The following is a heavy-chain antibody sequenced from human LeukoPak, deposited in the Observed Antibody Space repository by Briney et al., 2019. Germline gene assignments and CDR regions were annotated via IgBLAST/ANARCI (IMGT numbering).Heavy chain of an antibody. CDR3: ARGGIYDFWSGHWARPSGRSHYYFDY. CDR1: GGSISSYY. Sequence: NPSETLSLTCTVSGGSISSYYWSWIRQPPGKGLEWIGYIYYSGSTNYNPSLKSRVTISVDTSKNQFSLKLSSVTAADTAVYYCARGGIYDFWSGHWARPSGRSHYYFDYWGQGTLVTVSS. J-gene: IGHJ4*02. V-gene: IGHV4-59*01. D-gene: IGHD3-3*01. CDR2: IYYSGST.